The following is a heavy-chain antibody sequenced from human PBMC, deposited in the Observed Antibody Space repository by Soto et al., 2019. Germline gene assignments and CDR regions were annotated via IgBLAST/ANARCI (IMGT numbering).Heavy chain of an antibody. Sequence: ESGGGVVQPGRSLRLSCAASGFTFSSYAMHWVRQAPGKGLEWVAVISYDGSNKYYADSVKGRFTISRDNSKNTLYLQMNSLRAEDTAVYYCARDFKFDYWGQGTLVTVSS. CDR2: ISYDGSNK. J-gene: IGHJ4*02. CDR1: GFTFSSYA. CDR3: ARDFKFDY. V-gene: IGHV3-30-3*01.